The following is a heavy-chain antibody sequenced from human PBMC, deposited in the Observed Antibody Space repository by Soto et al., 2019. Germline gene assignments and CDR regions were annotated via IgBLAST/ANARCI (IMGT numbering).Heavy chain of an antibody. V-gene: IGHV3-9*01. Sequence: EVQLVESGGGLVQPGRSLRLSCAASGFTFDDYAMHWVRQAPGKGLEWVSGISWNSGSIGYADSVKGRITISRDNAKNSLYLQMNSLRAEDTALYYCAKDGGNVVVPAAMLSNWFDPWGQGTLVTVSS. CDR3: AKDGGNVVVPAAMLSNWFDP. J-gene: IGHJ5*02. CDR2: ISWNSGSI. CDR1: GFTFDDYA. D-gene: IGHD2-2*01.